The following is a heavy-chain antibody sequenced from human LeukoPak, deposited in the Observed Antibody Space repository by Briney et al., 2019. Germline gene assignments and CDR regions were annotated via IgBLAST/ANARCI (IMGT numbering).Heavy chain of an antibody. V-gene: IGHV2-5*02. CDR3: AHSIIWFGDWGDYYYYGMDV. J-gene: IGHJ6*02. CDR1: GFSLSTSGVG. CDR2: IYWDDDK. D-gene: IGHD3-10*01. Sequence: SGPTLVKPTQTLTLTCTFSGFSLSTSGVGVSWIRQPPGKALEWLALIYWDDDKRYSPSLKSRLTITKDTSKNQVVLTMTNMDPVDTATYYCAHSIIWFGDWGDYYYYGMDVWGQGTTVTVSS.